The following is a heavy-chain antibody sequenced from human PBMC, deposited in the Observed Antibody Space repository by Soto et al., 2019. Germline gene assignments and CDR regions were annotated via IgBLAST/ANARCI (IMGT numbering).Heavy chain of an antibody. J-gene: IGHJ4*02. CDR3: VKRTISSF. D-gene: IGHD2-2*01. CDR2: ISGNGGAK. Sequence: EVQLLESGGGLVQPGGSLRLSCGVPGFPFSSHCLSWVRHGPGKGLGWVSAISGNGGAKYYGDVVKGRVTISRDNAKNTVYLQMNSLRAEDTAVYYCVKRTISSFWGQGTLVTVSS. CDR1: GFPFSSHC. V-gene: IGHV3-23*01.